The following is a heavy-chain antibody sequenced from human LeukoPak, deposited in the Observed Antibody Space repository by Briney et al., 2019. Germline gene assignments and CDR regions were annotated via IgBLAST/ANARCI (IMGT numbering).Heavy chain of an antibody. J-gene: IGHJ4*02. CDR2: IIPILGIA. V-gene: IGHV1-69*04. CDR3: AREGYDSSGEDY. D-gene: IGHD3-22*01. CDR1: GGTFSSYT. Sequence: SVKVSCKASGGTFSSYTISWVRQAPGQGLEWMGRIIPILGIANYAQKLQGRVTMTTDTSTSTAYMELRSLRSDDTAVYYCAREGYDSSGEDYWGQGTLVTVSS.